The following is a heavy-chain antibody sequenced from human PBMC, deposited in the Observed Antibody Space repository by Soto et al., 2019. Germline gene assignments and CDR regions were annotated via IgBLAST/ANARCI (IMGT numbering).Heavy chain of an antibody. J-gene: IGHJ4*02. D-gene: IGHD3-9*01. Sequence: GGSLRLSCAASGFTFTSHAMNWVRQAPGKGLEWVSGISGSGSDSYYADSVKGRFTISRDNSENTLYVQMNSLRAEDTAIYYCARGLHDILTPLDYWGQGTLVTVSS. CDR1: GFTFTSHA. V-gene: IGHV3-23*01. CDR3: ARGLHDILTPLDY. CDR2: ISGSGSDS.